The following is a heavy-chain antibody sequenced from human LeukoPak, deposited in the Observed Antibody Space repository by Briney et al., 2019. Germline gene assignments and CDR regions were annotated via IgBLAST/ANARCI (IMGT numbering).Heavy chain of an antibody. J-gene: IGHJ6*04. Sequence: GGSLRLSCAASGFTFSSYNMNWVRQAPGKGLEWVSSTTSSSSYIYYADSVKGRFTISRDNAKNSLYLQMNSLRAEDTAVYYCAELGITMIGGVWGKGTTVTISS. D-gene: IGHD3-10*02. CDR3: AELGITMIGGV. CDR1: GFTFSSYN. CDR2: TTSSSSYI. V-gene: IGHV3-21*01.